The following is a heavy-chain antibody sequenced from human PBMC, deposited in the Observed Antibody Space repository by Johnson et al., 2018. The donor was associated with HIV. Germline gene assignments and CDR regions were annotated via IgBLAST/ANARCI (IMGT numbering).Heavy chain of an antibody. Sequence: EVQLVESGGGLVQPGRSLRLSCAVSGFTFDDSAMHWVRQAPEKGLEWVSRISWNSGSIDYADSVKGRFTLSRDNSKNTLYLQMNSLRAEDTAVYYCARVEWDQNAFDIWGQGTMVTVSS. V-gene: IGHV3-9*01. CDR1: GFTFDDSA. CDR3: ARVEWDQNAFDI. J-gene: IGHJ3*02. CDR2: ISWNSGSI. D-gene: IGHD1-26*01.